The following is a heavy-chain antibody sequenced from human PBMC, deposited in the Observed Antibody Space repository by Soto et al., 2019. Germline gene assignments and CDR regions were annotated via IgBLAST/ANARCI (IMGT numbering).Heavy chain of an antibody. J-gene: IGHJ4*02. Sequence: QVQLQESGPGLVKPSQTLSLTCTVSGGSISSGGYYWSWIRQHPAKGLEWIGFIYYSGSTYYNPSLKSRITISVDTSKNQFSLKLSSVTAADTAVYYCARLRGCGGGGCYNIDYWAQGTLVTVSS. CDR1: GGSISSGGYY. CDR3: ARLRGCGGGGCYNIDY. CDR2: IYYSGST. D-gene: IGHD2-15*01. V-gene: IGHV4-31*03.